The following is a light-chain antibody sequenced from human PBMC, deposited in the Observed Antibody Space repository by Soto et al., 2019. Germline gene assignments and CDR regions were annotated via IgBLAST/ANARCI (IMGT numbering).Light chain of an antibody. CDR1: SSDVGGYNY. Sequence: QSVLTQPASVSGSPGQSITISCTGTSSDVGGYNYVSWYQQHPSKALKLMIYDVSNRPSGVSNRFSGSKSGNTASLTISGLPAEDEADYYCSSYTSSSTLLYVFGTGTKVTVL. CDR3: SSYTSSSTLLYV. V-gene: IGLV2-14*01. J-gene: IGLJ1*01. CDR2: DVS.